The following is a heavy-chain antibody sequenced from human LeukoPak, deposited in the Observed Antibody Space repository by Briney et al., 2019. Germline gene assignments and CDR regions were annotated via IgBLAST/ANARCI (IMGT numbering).Heavy chain of an antibody. CDR3: ARKVGATTYPDWFDP. V-gene: IGHV4-39*01. Sequence: PSETLSLTCSVSGGSISSGSYDWGWIRQPPGKGLEWIASIFYSGTTYYNPSLKGRVAISLDTSKNQFSLKLSFVTAADTAVYYCARKVGATTYPDWFDPWGQGTLVTVSS. CDR2: IFYSGTT. CDR1: GGSISSGSYD. D-gene: IGHD1-26*01. J-gene: IGHJ5*02.